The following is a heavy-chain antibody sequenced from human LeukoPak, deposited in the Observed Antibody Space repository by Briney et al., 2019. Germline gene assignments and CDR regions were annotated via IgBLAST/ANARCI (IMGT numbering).Heavy chain of an antibody. D-gene: IGHD3-10*01. V-gene: IGHV7-4-1*02. J-gene: IGHJ4*02. CDR1: GYTFTSYA. CDR3: AAYYYGSGSYYRGIDY. Sequence: ASVKVSCKASGYTFTSYAMNWVRQAPGQGLEWMGWINTNTGNPTYAQGFTGRFVFSLDTSVSTAYLQISSLKAEDTAVYYCAAYYYGSGSYYRGIDYWGQGTLVTVSS. CDR2: INTNTGNP.